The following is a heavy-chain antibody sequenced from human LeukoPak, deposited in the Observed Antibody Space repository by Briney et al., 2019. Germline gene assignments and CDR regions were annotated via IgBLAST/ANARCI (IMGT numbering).Heavy chain of an antibody. Sequence: GGSLRLSCAASGFTFSSYWMHWVRQAPGKGLVWVSRLNNDGSSTNYADSVKGRFTISRDDSKNTVYLQMNSLRAEDTAVYSCAKYTSGTSYRGLDQWGQGTLVTVSS. D-gene: IGHD3-10*01. V-gene: IGHV3-74*01. CDR3: AKYTSGTSYRGLDQ. CDR2: LNNDGSST. CDR1: GFTFSSYW. J-gene: IGHJ4*02.